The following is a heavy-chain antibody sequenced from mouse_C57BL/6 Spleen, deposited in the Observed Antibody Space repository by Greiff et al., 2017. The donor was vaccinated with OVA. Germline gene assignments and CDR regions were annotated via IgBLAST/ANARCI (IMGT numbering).Heavy chain of an antibody. CDR2: IYPSDSET. CDR1: GYTFTSYW. CDR3: ARGIITTVPWYFDV. J-gene: IGHJ1*03. Sequence: QVQLQQPGAELVRPGSSVKLSCKASGYTFTSYWMDWVKQRPGQGLEWIGNIYPSDSETHYNQKFKDKATLTVDKSSSTAYMQLSSLTSEDSAVYYCARGIITTVPWYFDVWGTGTTVTVSS. D-gene: IGHD1-1*01. V-gene: IGHV1-61*01.